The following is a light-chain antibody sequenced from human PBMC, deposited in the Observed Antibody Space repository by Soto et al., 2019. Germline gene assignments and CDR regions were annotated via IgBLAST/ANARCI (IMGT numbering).Light chain of an antibody. CDR3: SAYTSSSIVI. J-gene: IGLJ2*01. CDR2: GVS. CDR1: SSDLDDFQY. V-gene: IGLV2-14*03. Sequence: QPVLTQPASVSGSPGQSITISCTGTSSDLDDFQYVSWYQQHPGKAPKLTIYGVSNRPSGVSNRFSGSKSGNTASLTISGLQTDDEADYYCSAYTSSSIVIFGGGTKLTVL.